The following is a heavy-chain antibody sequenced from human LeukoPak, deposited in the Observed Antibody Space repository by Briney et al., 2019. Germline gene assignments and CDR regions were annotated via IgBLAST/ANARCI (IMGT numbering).Heavy chain of an antibody. V-gene: IGHV3-21*01. CDR3: ARSVGGSLDY. CDR2: ISGSSSYI. Sequence: GGSLRLSCAPSGFTLGSISGNWVRRAPGKGLGGVSLISGSSSYIYYADSVKGRFTISRDNAKNSLYLQMNSLRAEDTAVYYCARSVGGSLDYWGQGTLVTVSS. J-gene: IGHJ4*02. CDR1: GFTLGSIS. D-gene: IGHD3-16*01.